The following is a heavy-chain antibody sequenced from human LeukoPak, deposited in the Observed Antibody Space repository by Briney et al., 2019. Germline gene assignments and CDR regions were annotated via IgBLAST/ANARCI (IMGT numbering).Heavy chain of an antibody. CDR3: AKDWIQFNRVFDCFDS. CDR2: IGNTET. J-gene: IGHJ4*02. V-gene: IGHV3-23*01. D-gene: IGHD5-18*01. CDR1: GFPFETNA. Sequence: GGSLRLSCATSGFPFETNAMSWVRQAPGKGLEWVTTIGNTETFYADSVTGRFTISRDNSKNTVNLQMNRLRVEDTAIYYCAKDWIQFNRVFDCFDSWGQGTLVTVSS.